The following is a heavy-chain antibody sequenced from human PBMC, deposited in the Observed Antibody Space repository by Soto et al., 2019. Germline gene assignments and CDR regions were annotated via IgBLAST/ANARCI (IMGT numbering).Heavy chain of an antibody. CDR1: GFTFSTYG. J-gene: IGHJ4*02. CDR2: LSGDGTTT. D-gene: IGHD3-22*01. Sequence: EVQLLESGGGLVQPGGSLRLSCTASGFTFSTYGMSWVRQAPGKGLEWVSSLSGDGTTTYYIDSVKGRFTISRDNPRNTLSLQMNSLRTEDTAVYYCAKDLFFDTSAYNYWGQGILVTVSS. V-gene: IGHV3-23*01. CDR3: AKDLFFDTSAYNY.